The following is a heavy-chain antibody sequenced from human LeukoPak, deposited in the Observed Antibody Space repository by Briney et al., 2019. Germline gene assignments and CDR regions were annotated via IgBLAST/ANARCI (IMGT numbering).Heavy chain of an antibody. CDR1: GGSISSDY. Sequence: SETLSLTCTVPGGSISSDYWRWIRQPPGEGVEWIGYIYYSGTTNYNPTLNSRVTITVDTSKNQCSLKLNSVTDADTAVDYCARGNSSIDVWGQGTLVTVSS. CDR2: IYYSGTT. J-gene: IGHJ4*02. CDR3: ARGNSSIDV. D-gene: IGHD2/OR15-2a*01. V-gene: IGHV4-59*01.